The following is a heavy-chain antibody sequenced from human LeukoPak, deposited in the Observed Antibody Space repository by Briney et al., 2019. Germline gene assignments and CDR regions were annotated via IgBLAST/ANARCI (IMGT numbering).Heavy chain of an antibody. CDR3: AREFISSGSPFDP. J-gene: IGHJ5*02. D-gene: IGHD3-22*01. CDR2: IYYSGST. V-gene: IGHV4-61*01. Sequence: PSETLSLTCTVSGGSVSSGSYYWSWLRQPPGKGLEWIGYIYYSGSTNYNPSLKSRVTISVDTSKNQFSLKLSSVTAADTAVYYCAREFISSGSPFDPWGQGTLVTVSS. CDR1: GGSVSSGSYY.